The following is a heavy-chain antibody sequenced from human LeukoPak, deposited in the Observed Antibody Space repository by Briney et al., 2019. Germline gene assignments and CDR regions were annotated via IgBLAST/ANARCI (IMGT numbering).Heavy chain of an antibody. D-gene: IGHD3-16*01. J-gene: IGHJ4*02. V-gene: IGHV4-34*01. CDR3: ASPPFGREPWAY. Sequence: SETLSLTCAVYGGSFSGYYWSWIRQPPGKGLEWIGEINHSGSTNYNPSLKSRVTISVDTSKNQFSLKLSSVTAADTAVYYCASPPFGREPWAYWGQGTLVTVSS. CDR1: GGSFSGYY. CDR2: INHSGST.